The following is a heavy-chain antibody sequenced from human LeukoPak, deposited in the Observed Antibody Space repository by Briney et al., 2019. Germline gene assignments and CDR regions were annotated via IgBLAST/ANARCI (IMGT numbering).Heavy chain of an antibody. CDR1: GFSLSSYW. J-gene: IGHJ4*02. CDR2: INSDGSSI. D-gene: IGHD5-12*01. CDR3: AREGRVSGYDFDC. V-gene: IGHV3-74*03. Sequence: GGSLRLSCAASGFSLSSYWMHWVRQAPGKGLVWVSRINSDGSSITYADSVEGRFTISRDNAKNTLYLQMNSLRVEDTAVYYCAREGRVSGYDFDCWGQGTLVTVSS.